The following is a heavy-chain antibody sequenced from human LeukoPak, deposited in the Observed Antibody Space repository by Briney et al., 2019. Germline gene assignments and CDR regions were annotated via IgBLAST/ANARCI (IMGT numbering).Heavy chain of an antibody. V-gene: IGHV1-2*02. D-gene: IGHD2-2*01. CDR3: ARADCSSTSCYGGRNWFDP. J-gene: IGHJ5*02. Sequence: GASVKVSCKASGYTFTGYYMHWVRQAPGQGLELMGWINPNSGGTNYAQKFQGRVTMTRDTSISTAYMELSRLRSDDTAVYYCARADCSSTSCYGGRNWFDPWGQGTLVTVSS. CDR1: GYTFTGYY. CDR2: INPNSGGT.